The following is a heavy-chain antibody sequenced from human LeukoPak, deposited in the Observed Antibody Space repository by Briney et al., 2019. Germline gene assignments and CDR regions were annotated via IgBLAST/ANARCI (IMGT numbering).Heavy chain of an antibody. V-gene: IGHV3-33*01. CDR3: ARQHCSGGDCYFFD. J-gene: IGHJ4*02. CDR1: GFTFSSYS. CDR2: IWYDGNNK. Sequence: GGSLRLSCAASGFTFSSYSMHWVRQAPGKGLEWVALIWYDGNNKYYADSVEGRFTISRDNSKNTLYLQLNSLRAEDTAVYYCARQHCSGGDCYFFDWGQGTLVTVSS. D-gene: IGHD2-15*01.